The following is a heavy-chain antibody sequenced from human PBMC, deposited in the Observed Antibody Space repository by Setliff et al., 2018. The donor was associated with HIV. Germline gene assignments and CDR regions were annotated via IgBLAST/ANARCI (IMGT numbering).Heavy chain of an antibody. J-gene: IGHJ4*02. V-gene: IGHV3-21*01. Sequence: GGSLRLSCAASGFTFSSYSMNWVRQAPGKGLEWVSSISSSSSYIYYADSVKGRFTISRDNAKNSLYLQMNSLRAEDTAVYYCARGVAAAGTDYWGQGTLVTVSS. CDR1: GFTFSSYS. CDR2: ISSSSSYI. CDR3: ARGVAAAGTDY. D-gene: IGHD6-13*01.